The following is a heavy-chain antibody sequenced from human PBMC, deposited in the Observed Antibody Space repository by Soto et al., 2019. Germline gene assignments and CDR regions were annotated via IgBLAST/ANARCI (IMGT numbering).Heavy chain of an antibody. CDR2: MNPNSGNT. V-gene: IGHV1-8*01. Sequence: ASLKVSCKASGYTFTSYDINWVRQATGQGLEWMGWMNPNSGNTGFAQKFQGRVTMTRNTSISTAYMELSSLRSEDTAVYYCASSWFGELYYGMDVWGQGTTVTVSS. CDR3: ASSWFGELYYGMDV. D-gene: IGHD3-10*01. CDR1: GYTFTSYD. J-gene: IGHJ6*02.